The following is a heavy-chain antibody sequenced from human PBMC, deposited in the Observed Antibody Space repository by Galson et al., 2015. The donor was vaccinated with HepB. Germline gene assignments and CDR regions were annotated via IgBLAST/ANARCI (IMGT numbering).Heavy chain of an antibody. J-gene: IGHJ4*02. V-gene: IGHV3-15*01. CDR1: GFTFTDAW. D-gene: IGHD1-14*01. CDR2: IKSKTFGGTV. Sequence: SLRLSCAASGFTFTDAWVSWVRQAPGKGLEWVGRIKSKTFGGTVDYATPVKGRFTISRDDSKHTLSLLMNSLKTEDTAVYYSTTTVRPEDFIDYWGQGTLVTVSS. CDR3: TTTVRPEDFIDY.